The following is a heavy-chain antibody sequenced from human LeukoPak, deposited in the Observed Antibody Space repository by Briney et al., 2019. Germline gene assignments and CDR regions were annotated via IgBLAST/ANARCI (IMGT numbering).Heavy chain of an antibody. D-gene: IGHD2/OR15-2a*01. CDR3: ARGGIYGQGFDY. Sequence: PGGSLRLSCAASGFTFSGYSMNWVRQAPGKGLERVSSISTTSDYIHYADSLKGRVAISRDNAKNSLYLQMNSLRAEDTAVYYCARGGIYGQGFDYWGQGSLVTVSS. CDR2: ISTTSDYI. J-gene: IGHJ4*02. CDR1: GFTFSGYS. V-gene: IGHV3-21*01.